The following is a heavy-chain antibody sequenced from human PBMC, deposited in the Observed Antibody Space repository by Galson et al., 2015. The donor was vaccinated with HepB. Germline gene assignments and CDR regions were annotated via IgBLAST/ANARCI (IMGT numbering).Heavy chain of an antibody. V-gene: IGHV3-23*01. CDR2: ISDNSGGT. CDR3: ARDPGIGDNYYYFDW. D-gene: IGHD1-1*01. CDR1: GFTFSTYA. J-gene: IGHJ4*02. Sequence: SLRLSCAASGFTFSTYAMSWVRQAPGKGLEWVSSISDNSGGTYYADSVKGRFTISRDNVKNSLLLQMNSLRDEDTAVYFCARDPGIGDNYYYFDWWGQGTLVTVSS.